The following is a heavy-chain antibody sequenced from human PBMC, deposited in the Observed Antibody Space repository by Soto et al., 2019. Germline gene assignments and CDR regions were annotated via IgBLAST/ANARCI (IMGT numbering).Heavy chain of an antibody. V-gene: IGHV1-46*01. CDR3: AEPPQGRIARFEF. D-gene: IGHD6-6*01. CDR1: GYSFTGYY. J-gene: IGHJ4*02. CDR2: INLGGGST. Sequence: ASVKVSCKSSGYSFTGYYIHWVRQAPGQGLEWMGMINLGGGSTTYTQAFQGRITLTRDTSTSTVYMDLNSLRFEDTAVYFCAEPPQGRIARFEFWGQGTLVTVSS.